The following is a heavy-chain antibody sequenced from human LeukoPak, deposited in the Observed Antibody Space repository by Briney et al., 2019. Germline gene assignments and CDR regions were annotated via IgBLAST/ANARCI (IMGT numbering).Heavy chain of an antibody. V-gene: IGHV4-34*01. CDR3: VLGHSKTNHFDY. D-gene: IGHD1-14*01. CDR1: GGSFSGYY. J-gene: IGHJ4*02. CDR2: INHSGST. Sequence: SETLSLTCAVYGGSFSGYYWSWIRQPPGKGLEWIGEINHSGSTNYNPSLKSRVTISVDTSKNQFSLKLSSVTAADMAVYYCVLGHSKTNHFDYWGQGTLVTVSS.